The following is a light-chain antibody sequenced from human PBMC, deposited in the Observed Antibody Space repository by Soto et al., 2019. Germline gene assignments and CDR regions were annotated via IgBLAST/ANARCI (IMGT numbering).Light chain of an antibody. Sequence: MTQSPSLLSASIGDRVTITCRASQTINNYLNWYQQEPGKAPKLLIYGAVTLHSGVPSRFSGSGSGTDFTLTITSLQAEDFATYYCQQSYKIPPTFCGGTMVDVK. CDR3: QQSYKIPPT. CDR1: QTINNY. V-gene: IGKV1-39*01. CDR2: GAV. J-gene: IGKJ4*02.